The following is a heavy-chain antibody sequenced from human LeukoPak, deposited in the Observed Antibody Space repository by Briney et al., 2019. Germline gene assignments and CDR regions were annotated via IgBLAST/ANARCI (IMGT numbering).Heavy chain of an antibody. J-gene: IGHJ6*02. V-gene: IGHV2-70*18. CDR2: IDWDDDK. D-gene: IGHD4-17*01. CDR3: ARMMGDDYEGDYYYGMDV. CDR1: GGSISSYY. Sequence: TLSLTCTVSGGSISSYYWSWIRQPPGKAQEWLALIDWDDDKYYSTSLKTRLTISKDTSKNQVVLTMANMDPVDTATYYCARMMGDDYEGDYYYGMDVWGQGTTVTVSS.